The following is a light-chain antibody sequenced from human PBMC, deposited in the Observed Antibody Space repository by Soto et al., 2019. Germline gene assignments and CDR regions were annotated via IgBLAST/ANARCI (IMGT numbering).Light chain of an antibody. J-gene: IGKJ1*01. Sequence: DIQMTQSPASLSASIGDGVTISCRASQTIGRNLNWYQQKPGKAPTLLMFTSSSLQSGVPSRFSGSGSGTDFILTISSLQPEDFATYYCQQSYSTPPTFGQGTKVEI. CDR2: TSS. CDR1: QTIGRN. CDR3: QQSYSTPPT. V-gene: IGKV1-39*01.